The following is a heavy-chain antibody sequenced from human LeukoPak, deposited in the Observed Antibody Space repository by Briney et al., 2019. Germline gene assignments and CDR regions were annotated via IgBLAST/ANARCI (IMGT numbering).Heavy chain of an antibody. Sequence: GGSLRLSCAASGFIFSNYGMHWVRQAPGKGLEWVAVIWYDGTNKYYPDSVKGRFTISRDNSKNTVYLQMNSLRAEYTAVYYCAKDGDSGSWYSYNYFDYWGQGTLVTVTS. J-gene: IGHJ4*02. D-gene: IGHD6-13*01. CDR3: AKDGDSGSWYSYNYFDY. CDR1: GFIFSNYG. V-gene: IGHV3-33*06. CDR2: IWYDGTNK.